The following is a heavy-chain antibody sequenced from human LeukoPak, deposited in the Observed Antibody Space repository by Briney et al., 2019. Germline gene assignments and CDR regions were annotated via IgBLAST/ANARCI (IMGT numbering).Heavy chain of an antibody. Sequence: PGGSLRLSCAASGFTFSSYSMNWVRQAPGKGLEWVSSISSSSSYIYYADSVKGRFTISRDNAKNSLYLQMNSLRAEDTAVYYCAREGVYYDSSGYYRPLDYWGQGTLVTVSS. D-gene: IGHD3-22*01. V-gene: IGHV3-21*01. CDR1: GFTFSSYS. CDR3: AREGVYYDSSGYYRPLDY. CDR2: ISSSSSYI. J-gene: IGHJ4*02.